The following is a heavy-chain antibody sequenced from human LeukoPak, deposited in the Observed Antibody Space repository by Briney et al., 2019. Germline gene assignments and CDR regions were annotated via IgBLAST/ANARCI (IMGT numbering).Heavy chain of an antibody. J-gene: IGHJ6*03. CDR2: NSSSGSTI. Sequence: PGGSLRLSCAASGFTFSIYEMKWVRQSTGKGVVWVSYNSSSGSTIYYADPVKGRFTISRDNAKNSLYLQMTRLRAEDTAVYYCARDRVVVVPAVHYYYMDVWGKGTTVTVSS. D-gene: IGHD2-2*01. CDR3: ARDRVVVVPAVHYYYMDV. CDR1: GFTFSIYE. V-gene: IGHV3-48*03.